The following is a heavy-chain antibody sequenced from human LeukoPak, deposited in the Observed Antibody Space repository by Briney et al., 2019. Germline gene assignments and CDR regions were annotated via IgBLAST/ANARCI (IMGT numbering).Heavy chain of an antibody. J-gene: IGHJ3*01. CDR2: MSNDGSIK. Sequence: ESGGSLRLSCAASGFIFTGYFMSWVRQAPGKGLEWVAVMSNDGSIKKYANSVKGRFTISRDNSKSMLYLQMDSLRAEDTAVYYCAREFTIFGVVIQRYDAFDVWGQGTMVTVSS. CDR3: AREFTIFGVVIQRYDAFDV. V-gene: IGHV3-30-3*01. D-gene: IGHD3-3*01. CDR1: GFIFTGYF.